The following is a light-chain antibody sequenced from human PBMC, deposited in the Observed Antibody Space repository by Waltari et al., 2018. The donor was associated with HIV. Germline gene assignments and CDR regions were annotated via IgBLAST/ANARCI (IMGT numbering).Light chain of an antibody. J-gene: IGKJ4*01. CDR3: QQSYNTPLT. Sequence: DIQMTQSPSSLSASVGDRVTITCRASQSISSYLNCYQYKPGKAPKLLIYAASSLQSGVPSRFSGRGSGTDFTLTISSLQPEDFATYYCQQSYNTPLTFGAGTKVEIK. V-gene: IGKV1-39*01. CDR2: AAS. CDR1: QSISSY.